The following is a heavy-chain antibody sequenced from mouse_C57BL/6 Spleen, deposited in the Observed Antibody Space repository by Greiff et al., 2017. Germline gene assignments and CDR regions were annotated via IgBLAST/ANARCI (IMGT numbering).Heavy chain of an antibody. Sequence: VQLQQSGAELVRPGASVKLSCTASGFNVKDDYMHWVKQRPEQGLEWIGWIDPENGDTEYASKFQGKATITADTSSNTAYLQLSSLTSEDTAVYYCSTTVVAFDYWGQGTTLTVSS. J-gene: IGHJ2*01. D-gene: IGHD1-1*01. CDR2: IDPENGDT. V-gene: IGHV14-4*01. CDR3: STTVVAFDY. CDR1: GFNVKDDY.